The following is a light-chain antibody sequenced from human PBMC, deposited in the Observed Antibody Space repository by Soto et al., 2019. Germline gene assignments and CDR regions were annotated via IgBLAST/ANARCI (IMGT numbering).Light chain of an antibody. J-gene: IGKJ2*01. V-gene: IGKV3-20*01. CDR3: QQYGRSFNT. Sequence: EIVLTQSPGTLSLSPGESATLSCRASQRVTSNYLAWYQHKPGQAPRLLISAASTRATGIADRFSGGGSGTDFTLTISRLEPADFAMYYCQQYGRSFNTFGQGTKLEIK. CDR1: QRVTSNY. CDR2: AAS.